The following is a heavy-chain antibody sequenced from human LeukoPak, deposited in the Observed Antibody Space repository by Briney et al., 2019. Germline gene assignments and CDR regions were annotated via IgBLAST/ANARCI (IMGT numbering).Heavy chain of an antibody. V-gene: IGHV4-39*07. CDR2: IYYSGST. CDR3: ASQRANAFDI. J-gene: IGHJ3*02. Sequence: PSETLSLTCTVSGGSISSSSYYWGWIRQPPGKGLEWIGSIYYSGSTYYNPSLKSRVTISVDTSKNQFSLKLSSVTAADTAVYYCASQRANAFDIWGQGTMVTVSS. D-gene: IGHD5-24*01. CDR1: GGSISSSSYY.